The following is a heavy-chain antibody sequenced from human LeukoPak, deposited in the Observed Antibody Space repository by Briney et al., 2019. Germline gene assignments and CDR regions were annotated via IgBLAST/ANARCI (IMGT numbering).Heavy chain of an antibody. J-gene: IGHJ3*02. CDR1: GFTVSSNF. D-gene: IGHD3-16*01. V-gene: IGHV3-53*01. Sequence: GGSLRLSCAASGFTVSSNFMNWVRQAPGKGLEWVSDYADSVKGRFTISRDNSKNTLYLQMNSLRAEDTAVYYCARDLLGGGTFDIWGQGTMVTASS. CDR3: ARDLLGGGTFDI.